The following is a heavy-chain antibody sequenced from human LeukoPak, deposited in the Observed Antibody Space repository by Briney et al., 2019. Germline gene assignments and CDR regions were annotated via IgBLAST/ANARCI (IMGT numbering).Heavy chain of an antibody. D-gene: IGHD2-15*01. CDR1: GGTFSSYA. Sequence: ASVKVSCKASGGTFSSYAISWVRQAPGQGLEWMGGIIPIFGTANYAQKFQGRVTITTDESTSTAYMELSSLRSEDTAVYYCARDLSVVGSPVYYYYGMDVWGQGTTVTVSS. CDR2: IIPIFGTA. CDR3: ARDLSVVGSPVYYYYGMDV. J-gene: IGHJ6*02. V-gene: IGHV1-69*05.